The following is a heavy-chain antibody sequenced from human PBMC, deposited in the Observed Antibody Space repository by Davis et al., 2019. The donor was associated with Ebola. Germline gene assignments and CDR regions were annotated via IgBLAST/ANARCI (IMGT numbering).Heavy chain of an antibody. V-gene: IGHV1-8*01. CDR3: TRRGRLWFGELLYYYYGMDV. Sequence: ASVKVSCKASGYTFTSYDINWVRQATGQGLEWMGWMNPNSGNTGYAQKFQGRVTMTRNTSISTAYMELSSLRSEDTAVYYCTRRGRLWFGELLYYYYGMDVWGKGTTVTVSS. CDR2: MNPNSGNT. J-gene: IGHJ6*04. D-gene: IGHD3-10*01. CDR1: GYTFTSYD.